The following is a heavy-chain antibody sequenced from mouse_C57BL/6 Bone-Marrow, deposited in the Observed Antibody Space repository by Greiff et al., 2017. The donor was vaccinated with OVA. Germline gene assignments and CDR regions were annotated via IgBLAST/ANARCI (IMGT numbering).Heavy chain of an antibody. CDR3: AMITTVVDAMDY. CDR2: INPYNGGT. J-gene: IGHJ4*01. Sequence: VQLQQSGPVLVKPGASVKMSCKASGYTFTDYYMNWVKQSHGKSLEWIGVINPYNGGTSYNQKFKGKATLTVDKSSSTAYMELNSLTSEDSAVYYCAMITTVVDAMDYWGQGTSVTVSS. V-gene: IGHV1-19*01. CDR1: GYTFTDYY. D-gene: IGHD1-1*01.